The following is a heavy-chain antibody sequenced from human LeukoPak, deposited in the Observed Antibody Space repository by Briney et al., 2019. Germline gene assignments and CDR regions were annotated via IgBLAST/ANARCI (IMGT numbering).Heavy chain of an antibody. Sequence: GRSLRLSCAASGFIFSSYGMHWVRQAPGKGLEWVAVIWYDGSNKYYADSVKGRFTISRDNSKNTLYLQMNSLRVEDTAVYYCAKAAGKENGYDFWFEHWGQGTLVTVSS. CDR1: GFIFSSYG. D-gene: IGHD3-3*01. V-gene: IGHV3-33*06. CDR2: IWYDGSNK. J-gene: IGHJ5*02. CDR3: AKAAGKENGYDFWFEH.